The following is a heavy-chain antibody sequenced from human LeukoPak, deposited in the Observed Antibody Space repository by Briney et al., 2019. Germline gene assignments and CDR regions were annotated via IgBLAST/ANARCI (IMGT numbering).Heavy chain of an antibody. V-gene: IGHV3-74*01. Sequence: PGGSLRLSCAASGFTFSPVWMHWVRQAPGKGLMWVSHIINDGSYTTYADSVKGRFTISRDNSKNTLYLQMNSLRAEDTAVYYCAKDPAYSSGWYQPYYYYYGMDVWGQGTTVTVSS. CDR1: GFTFSPVW. D-gene: IGHD6-19*01. CDR2: IINDGSYT. J-gene: IGHJ6*02. CDR3: AKDPAYSSGWYQPYYYYYGMDV.